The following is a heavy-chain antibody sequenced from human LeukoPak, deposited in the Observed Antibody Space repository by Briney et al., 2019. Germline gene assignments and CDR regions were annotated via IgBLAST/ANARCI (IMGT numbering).Heavy chain of an antibody. CDR1: GFTFTNAG. D-gene: IGHD5-18*01. Sequence: GGSLRLSCAAPGFTFTNAGIHWVRLAAGKGLEVVSFISHDGTNKYYSDSVDGRFTVSRLNSQNTVFLQMTDLRPDDTATYYCASEDVDTGDFWGQGTLVTVSS. CDR2: ISHDGTNK. CDR3: ASEDVDTGDF. J-gene: IGHJ4*02. V-gene: IGHV3-30*01.